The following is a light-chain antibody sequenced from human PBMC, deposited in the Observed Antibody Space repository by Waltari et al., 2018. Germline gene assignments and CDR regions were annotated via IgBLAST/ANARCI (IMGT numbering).Light chain of an antibody. V-gene: IGKV4-1*01. J-gene: IGKJ3*01. CDR2: LAS. Sequence: DIVMTQSPDSLAVSLGERATINCKSSQSVLSRPNNKNSLAWYQQKAGQPPKLLFYLASTRGSGVPDRFSGSGSGTDFTLTISSLQAEDVAVYYCHQHYSIPFTFGPGTKVDIK. CDR1: QSVLSRPNNKNS. CDR3: HQHYSIPFT.